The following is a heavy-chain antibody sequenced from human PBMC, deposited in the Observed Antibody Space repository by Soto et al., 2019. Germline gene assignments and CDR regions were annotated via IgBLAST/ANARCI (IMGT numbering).Heavy chain of an antibody. J-gene: IGHJ4*02. CDR3: ARGTGGYSYGYDY. V-gene: IGHV4-34*01. D-gene: IGHD5-18*01. CDR2: INHSGST. CDR1: GGSFSGYY. Sequence: PSETLSLTCAVYGGSFSGYYWSWIRQPPGKGLEWIGEINHSGSTNYNPSLKSRVTISVDTSKNQFSLKLSSVTAADTAVYYCARGTGGYSYGYDYWGQGTLVTVSS.